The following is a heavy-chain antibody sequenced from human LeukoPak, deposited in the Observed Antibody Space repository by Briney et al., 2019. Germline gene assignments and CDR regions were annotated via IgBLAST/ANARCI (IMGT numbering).Heavy chain of an antibody. V-gene: IGHV6-1*01. Sequence: SQTLSLTCDISGDTVSSNSAAWSWIRQSPSRGLEWLGRTYYRSKWFNDYAMSVKGRMTINPDTSKDQFSLQLNSVTPEDTAVYYCARDLHELELYYFDSWGQGTLVIVSS. CDR2: TYYRSKWFN. J-gene: IGHJ4*02. D-gene: IGHD1-7*01. CDR3: ARDLHELELYYFDS. CDR1: GDTVSSNSAA.